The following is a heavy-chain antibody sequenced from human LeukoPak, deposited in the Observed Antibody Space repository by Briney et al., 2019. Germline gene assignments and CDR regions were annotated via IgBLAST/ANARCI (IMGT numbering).Heavy chain of an antibody. D-gene: IGHD6-6*01. CDR2: ISSSSSYR. Sequence: GGSLRLSCAASGFTFSSYSMNWVRQAPGKGLEWVSSISSSSSYRYYADSVKGRFTISRDNAKNSLDLQMNSLRAEDTAVYCCAREVVEEQLVEFDYWGQGTLVTVSS. CDR1: GFTFSSYS. J-gene: IGHJ4*02. CDR3: AREVVEEQLVEFDY. V-gene: IGHV3-21*01.